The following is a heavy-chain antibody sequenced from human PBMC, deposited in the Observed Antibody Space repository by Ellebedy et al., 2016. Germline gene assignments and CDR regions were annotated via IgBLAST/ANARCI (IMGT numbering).Heavy chain of an antibody. CDR2: IKPDGSVT. CDR3: ARDLTASGTLDY. V-gene: IGHV3-7*03. CDR1: GFTFSSYW. D-gene: IGHD3-9*01. J-gene: IGHJ4*02. Sequence: GGSLRLSCVASGFTFSSYWIHWVRQAPGKGLEWVADIKPDGSVTYYVDYVMGRLTISRDNARSSVYLQLNSLRVEDTAVYHCARDLTASGTLDYWGRGTLVTVSS.